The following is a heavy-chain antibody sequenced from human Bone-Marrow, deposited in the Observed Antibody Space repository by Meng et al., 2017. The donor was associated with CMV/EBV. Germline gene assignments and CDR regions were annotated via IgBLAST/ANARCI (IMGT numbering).Heavy chain of an antibody. CDR3: ARDRGYYYGSGTPVGY. V-gene: IGHV3-30-3*01. J-gene: IGHJ4*02. D-gene: IGHD3-10*01. Sequence: QVQLVGSGGGVVQPGRSLRLSCAASGFTFSSYAMHWVRQAPGKGLEWVAVISYDGSNKYYADSVKGRFTISRDNSKNTLYLQMNSLRAEDTAVYYCARDRGYYYGSGTPVGYWGQGTLVTVSS. CDR1: GFTFSSYA. CDR2: ISYDGSNK.